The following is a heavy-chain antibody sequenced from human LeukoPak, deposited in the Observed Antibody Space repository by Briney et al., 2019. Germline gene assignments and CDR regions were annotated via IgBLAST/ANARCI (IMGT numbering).Heavy chain of an antibody. J-gene: IGHJ4*02. V-gene: IGHV3-7*01. CDR2: INQDGSEE. D-gene: IGHD3-22*01. Sequence: TGGSLRLSCAASGFTFSNYWMSWVRQAPGKGLEWVAHINQDGSEEHYMDSVKARFIISRDNAKNSLSLQMDSLRAEDTAVYYCARLTKNAYDSSGGFDYWGQGTLVTVSS. CDR3: ARLTKNAYDSSGGFDY. CDR1: GFTFSNYW.